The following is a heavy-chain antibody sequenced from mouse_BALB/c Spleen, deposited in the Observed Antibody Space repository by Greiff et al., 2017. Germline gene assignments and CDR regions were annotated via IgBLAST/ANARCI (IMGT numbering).Heavy chain of an antibody. CDR1: GDSITSGY. V-gene: IGHV3-8*02. Sequence: DVMLVESGPSLVKPSQTLSLTCSVTGDSITSGYWNWIRKFPGNKLEYMGYISYSGSTYYNPSLKSRISITRDTSKNQYYLQLNSVTTEDTATYYCARSRYGNRYAMDYWGQGTSVTVSS. D-gene: IGHD2-1*01. J-gene: IGHJ4*01. CDR2: ISYSGST. CDR3: ARSRYGNRYAMDY.